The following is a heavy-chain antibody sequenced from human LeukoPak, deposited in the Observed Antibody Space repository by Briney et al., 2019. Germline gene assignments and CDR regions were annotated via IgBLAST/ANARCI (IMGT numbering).Heavy chain of an antibody. CDR3: ARDSGSYYWYYCMDV. V-gene: IGHV1-69*05. D-gene: IGHD3-10*01. CDR2: IIPIFGTA. CDR1: GGTFSSYA. J-gene: IGHJ6*03. Sequence: ASVKVSCKASGGTFSSYAISWVRQAPGQGLEWMGRIIPIFGTANYAQKFQGRVTITTDESTSTAYMELSSLRSEDTAVYYCARDSGSYYWYYCMDVWGKGTTVTVSS.